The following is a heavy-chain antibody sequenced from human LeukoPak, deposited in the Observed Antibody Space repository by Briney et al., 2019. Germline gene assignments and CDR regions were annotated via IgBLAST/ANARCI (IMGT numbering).Heavy chain of an antibody. D-gene: IGHD3-22*01. CDR1: GGTFSSDA. J-gene: IGHJ4*02. CDR3: ATKPIHYYDSSGYE. Sequence: GASVKVSCKASGGTFSSDAISWVRHAPGQGLEWMGGIIPIFGTANYAQKFQGRVTITADESTSTAYMELSSVRSEDTAVYYCATKPIHYYDSSGYEWGQGTLVTVSS. V-gene: IGHV1-69*13. CDR2: IIPIFGTA.